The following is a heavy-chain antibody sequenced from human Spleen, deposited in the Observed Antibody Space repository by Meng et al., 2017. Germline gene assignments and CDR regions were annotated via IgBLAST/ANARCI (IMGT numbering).Heavy chain of an antibody. D-gene: IGHD4-11*01. CDR2: INHSGST. V-gene: IGHV4-34*01. Sequence: VEQHQERSRRVWPSETLSLTCVAAGGFFSGYYWSWIRQPPGKGLEWSGEINHSGSTNYNPSLERRATTSVDTSQNNLSLKLSSVTAADSAVYYCARGPTTMAHDFDYWGQGTLVTVSS. CDR3: ARGPTTMAHDFDY. CDR1: GGFFSGYY. J-gene: IGHJ4*02.